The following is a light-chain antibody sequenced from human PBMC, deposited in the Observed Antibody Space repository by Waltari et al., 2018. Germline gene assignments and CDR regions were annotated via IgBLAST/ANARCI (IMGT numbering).Light chain of an antibody. Sequence: ETVMTQSPATLSVSPVAGATLSCRASESVSTKLAWYQRKSGQAPRLLIYGASTRATGIPARFSGTGSGTEFTLTVSSLQSEDFALYYCQQYSNWPPTFGQGTKVDIK. J-gene: IGKJ1*01. V-gene: IGKV3-15*01. CDR3: QQYSNWPPT. CDR2: GAS. CDR1: ESVSTK.